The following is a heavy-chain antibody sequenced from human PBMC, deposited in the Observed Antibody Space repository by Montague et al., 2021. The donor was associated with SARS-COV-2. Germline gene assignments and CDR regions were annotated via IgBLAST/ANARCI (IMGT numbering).Heavy chain of an antibody. CDR3: AKSYDSGGYNFERGADY. Sequence: SWRISCVASGFTFSNYAMSLFRQAPGKGLEWITAISGNGRDIYYADSVKGRLTTSRDNSRNALYLQMNSLRAEDTAVYYCAKSYDSGGYNFERGADYWGQGALVTVSS. D-gene: IGHD3-22*01. CDR2: ISGNGRDI. CDR1: GFTFSNYA. V-gene: IGHV3-23*01. J-gene: IGHJ4*02.